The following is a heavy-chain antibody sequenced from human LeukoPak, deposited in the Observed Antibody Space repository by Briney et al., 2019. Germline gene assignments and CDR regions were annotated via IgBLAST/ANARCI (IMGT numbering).Heavy chain of an antibody. D-gene: IGHD5-12*01. CDR2: INGEGRDT. V-gene: IGHV3-74*01. CDR3: AKAVDIVATILVPLDN. CDR1: GFTFPDYW. J-gene: IGHJ4*02. Sequence: GGSLRLSCAASGFTFPDYWMHWVRQAPGKGLVWVSRINGEGRDTTYADSVQGRFTISRDNAKNTLYLQMNTLRAEDTAVYYCAKAVDIVATILVPLDNWGQGTLVTVSS.